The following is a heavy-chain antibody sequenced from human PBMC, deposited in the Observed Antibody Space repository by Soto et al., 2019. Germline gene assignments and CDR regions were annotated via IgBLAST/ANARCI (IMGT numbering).Heavy chain of an antibody. CDR1: GGTFSSYA. V-gene: IGHV1-69*01. J-gene: IGHJ6*02. D-gene: IGHD3-9*01. CDR2: IIPIFGTA. CDR3: ARGGYDILTGYYSYYYYGMDV. Sequence: QVQLVQSGAEVKKPGSSVKVSCKASGGTFSSYAISWVRQAPGQGLEWMGGIIPIFGTANYAQKSQGRVTITADESTSTAYMELSSLRSEDTAVYYCARGGYDILTGYYSYYYYGMDVWGQGTTVTVSS.